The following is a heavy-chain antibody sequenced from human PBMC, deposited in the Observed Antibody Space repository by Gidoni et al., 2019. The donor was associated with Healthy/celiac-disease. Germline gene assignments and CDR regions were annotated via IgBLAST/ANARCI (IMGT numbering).Heavy chain of an antibody. D-gene: IGHD1-26*01. Sequence: QLQLQESGPGLVKPSETLSLTCTVSGGSISSSSYYWGWIRQPPGKGLAWIGSIYYTGTTYYNPSLKSRVTISVDTSKNQFSLKLSSVTAADTAVYYCASGTSLEYFQHWGQGTLVTVSS. CDR2: IYYTGTT. CDR1: GGSISSSSYY. CDR3: ASGTSLEYFQH. J-gene: IGHJ1*01. V-gene: IGHV4-39*01.